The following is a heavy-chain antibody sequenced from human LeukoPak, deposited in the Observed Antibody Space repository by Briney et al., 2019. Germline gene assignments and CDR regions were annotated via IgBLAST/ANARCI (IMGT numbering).Heavy chain of an antibody. V-gene: IGHV3-33*01. CDR3: VRERGPYNDFDI. D-gene: IGHD2-21*01. CDR1: GFSFSNFG. J-gene: IGHJ3*02. Sequence: SLRLSCAASGFSFSNFGMHWVRQAPGKGLQWVSVIWSDSKNKFYADSVKGRFTIFRDNSKKTLDLQLNSLRAEDTALYYCVRERGPYNDFDIWGQGTMVTVSS. CDR2: IWSDSKNK.